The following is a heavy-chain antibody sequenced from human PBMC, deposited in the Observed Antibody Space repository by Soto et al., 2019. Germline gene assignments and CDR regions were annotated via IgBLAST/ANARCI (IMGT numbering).Heavy chain of an antibody. CDR2: IIPIFGTA. J-gene: IGHJ3*02. V-gene: IGHV1-69*13. CDR1: GGTFSSYA. Sequence: GASVKVSCKASGGTFSSYAISWVRQAPGQGLEWMGGIIPIFGTANYAQKFQGRVTITADESTSTAYMELGSLRSEDTAVYYCARDRYYDSLDAFDIWGQGTMVTVSS. CDR3: ARDRYYDSLDAFDI. D-gene: IGHD3-22*01.